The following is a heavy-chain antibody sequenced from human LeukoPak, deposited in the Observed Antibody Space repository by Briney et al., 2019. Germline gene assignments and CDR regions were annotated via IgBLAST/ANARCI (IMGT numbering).Heavy chain of an antibody. CDR3: AKYYYGSGYYYYYYYMDV. D-gene: IGHD3-10*01. Sequence: GGSLRLSCTATGFTFSSYGMSWVRQAPGKGLEWVSAISGSGGSTYYADSVKGRFTISRDNSKNTLYLQMNSLRAEDTAVYYCAKYYYGSGYYYYYYYMDVWGKGTTVTISS. J-gene: IGHJ6*03. V-gene: IGHV3-23*01. CDR2: ISGSGGST. CDR1: GFTFSSYG.